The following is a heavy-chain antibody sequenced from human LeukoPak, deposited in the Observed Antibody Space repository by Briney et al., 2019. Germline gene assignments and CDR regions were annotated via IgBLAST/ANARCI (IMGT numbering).Heavy chain of an antibody. J-gene: IGHJ4*02. CDR1: GFTFSSYW. Sequence: GGSLRLSCAASGFTFSSYWMTWVRQAPGKGLEWVGRVKSESDGGTIDYGAPVKGRFTISRDDSKNTLYLQMNSLKTEDTAVYYCTTDGVGVEGATYDNWGQGTLVSVSS. V-gene: IGHV3-15*01. CDR3: TTDGVGVEGATYDN. CDR2: VKSESDGGTI. D-gene: IGHD1-26*01.